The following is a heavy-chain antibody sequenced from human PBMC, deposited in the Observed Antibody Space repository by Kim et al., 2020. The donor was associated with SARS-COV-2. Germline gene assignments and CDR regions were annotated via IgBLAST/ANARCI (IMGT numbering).Heavy chain of an antibody. V-gene: IGHV3-11*05. J-gene: IGHJ3*02. CDR2: ISSSSSYT. D-gene: IGHD3-3*01. Sequence: GGSLRLSCAASGFTFSDYYMSWIRQAPGKGLEWVSYISSSSSYTKYADSVKGRFTISRDNAKNSLYLQMNSLRAEDTAMYYCARERLITIFGAVINDAFDIWGQGTMVTVSS. CDR1: GFTFSDYY. CDR3: ARERLITIFGAVINDAFDI.